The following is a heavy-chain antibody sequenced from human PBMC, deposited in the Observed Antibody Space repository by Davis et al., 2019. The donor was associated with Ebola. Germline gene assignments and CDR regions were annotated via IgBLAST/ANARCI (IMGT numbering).Heavy chain of an antibody. D-gene: IGHD1-26*01. CDR1: GFTFSSYA. J-gene: IGHJ4*02. CDR2: ISYDGSNE. V-gene: IGHV3-30*04. CDR3: AKRDGSAEDY. Sequence: GESLKISCAVSGFTFSSYAMHWVRQAPGKGLEWVAVISYDGSNESYGDSVKGRFTISRDNSKNTLYLQMNSLRAEDTAVYYCAKRDGSAEDYWGQGTLVTVSS.